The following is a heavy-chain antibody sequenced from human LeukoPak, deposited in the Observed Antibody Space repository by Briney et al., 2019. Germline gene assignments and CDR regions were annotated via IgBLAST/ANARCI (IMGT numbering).Heavy chain of an antibody. CDR2: IYYSGST. CDR1: GGSVSSGSYY. Sequence: PSETLSLTCTVSGGSVSSGSYYWSWIRQPPGKGLEWIGYIYYSGSTNYNPSLKSRVTISVDTSKNQFSLKLSSVTAADTAVYYCARAFLDSSGYYGSDWFDPWGQGTLVTVSS. J-gene: IGHJ5*02. CDR3: ARAFLDSSGYYGSDWFDP. D-gene: IGHD3-22*01. V-gene: IGHV4-61*01.